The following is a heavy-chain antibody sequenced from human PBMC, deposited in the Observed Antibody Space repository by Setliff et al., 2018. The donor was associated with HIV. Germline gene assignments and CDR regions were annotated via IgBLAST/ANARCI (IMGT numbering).Heavy chain of an antibody. D-gene: IGHD2-21*02. CDR2: IYYSGST. Sequence: SETLSLTCTVSGGSISSGGYYWSWIRKHPGKGLEWIGYIYYSGSTYYNPSLKSLVTISIDTSKNQFSLKLGSVTAADTAVYYCARGLVVVTDSDYYTNYYYYYYMDVWGKGTTVTVSS. V-gene: IGHV4-31*01. CDR3: ARGLVVVTDSDYYTNYYYYYYMDV. J-gene: IGHJ6*03. CDR1: GGSISSGGYY.